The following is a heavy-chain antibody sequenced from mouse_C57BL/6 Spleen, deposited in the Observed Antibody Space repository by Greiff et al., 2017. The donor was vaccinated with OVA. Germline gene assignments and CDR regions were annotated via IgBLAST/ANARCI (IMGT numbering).Heavy chain of an antibody. V-gene: IGHV1-69*01. Sequence: QVQLQQPGAELVMPGASVKLSCKASGYTFTSYWMHWVKQRPGQGLEWIGEIDPSASYTNYNQKFKGKSTLTVDKSSSTAYMQLSSLTSEDSAVYYCVLNYYGSSPSDYWGQGTTLTVSS. D-gene: IGHD1-1*01. CDR3: VLNYYGSSPSDY. CDR2: IDPSASYT. CDR1: GYTFTSYW. J-gene: IGHJ2*01.